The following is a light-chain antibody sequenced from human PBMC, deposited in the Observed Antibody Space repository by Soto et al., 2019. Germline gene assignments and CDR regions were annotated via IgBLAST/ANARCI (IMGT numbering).Light chain of an antibody. Sequence: EIVLTQSPGTLSLSPGERATLSCRASQSVSSSYLAWYQQKPGQAPRLLIYGASGRATGIPDRFSGCGSGTDFTLTISRLEPEDFAVYYCQQYGSSIFTFGPGTKVDIK. CDR2: GAS. V-gene: IGKV3-20*01. J-gene: IGKJ3*01. CDR1: QSVSSSY. CDR3: QQYGSSIFT.